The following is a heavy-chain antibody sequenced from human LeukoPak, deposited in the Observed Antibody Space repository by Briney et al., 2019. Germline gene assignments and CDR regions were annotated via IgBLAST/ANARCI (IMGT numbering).Heavy chain of an antibody. D-gene: IGHD3-22*01. Sequence: GGSLRLSCAASGFTFSSYSMNWVRQAPGKGLEWVSSISSSSSYIYYADSVKGRFTISRDNAKNSLYLQMNSLRAEDTAVYYCVRGYDSSGYDDYWGQGTLVTVSS. J-gene: IGHJ4*02. V-gene: IGHV3-21*01. CDR1: GFTFSSYS. CDR2: ISSSSSYI. CDR3: VRGYDSSGYDDY.